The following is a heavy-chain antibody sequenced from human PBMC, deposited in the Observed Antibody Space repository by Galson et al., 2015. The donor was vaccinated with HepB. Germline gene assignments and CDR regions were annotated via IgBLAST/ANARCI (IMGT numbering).Heavy chain of an antibody. CDR2: IWFDGSKK. D-gene: IGHD3-22*01. V-gene: IGHV3-33*01. J-gene: IGHJ4*02. Sequence: SLRLSFAASGFTFRDYVIHWVRQAPGKGLEWVALIWFDGSKKYYADSVKGRFSISRDNSKNTLYLQMNSLRAEDTAVYYCVRNYYDNSGYLFDYWGQGTLVTVSS. CDR3: VRNYYDNSGYLFDY. CDR1: GFTFRDYV.